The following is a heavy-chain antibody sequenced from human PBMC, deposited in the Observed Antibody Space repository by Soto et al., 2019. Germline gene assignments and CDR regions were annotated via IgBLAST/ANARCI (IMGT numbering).Heavy chain of an antibody. CDR3: AKGWDDILTGYYRDYYYGMDV. D-gene: IGHD3-9*01. V-gene: IGHV3-23*01. CDR2: ISGSGGST. CDR1: GFRFSSYA. J-gene: IGHJ6*02. Sequence: GFLRIACAASGFRFSSYAMSWVRQAPGKGLEWVSAISGSGGSTYYADSTKGRFTISRDNSKNTLYLQMNSLRAEDTAVYYCAKGWDDILTGYYRDYYYGMDVWGQGTTVTVSS.